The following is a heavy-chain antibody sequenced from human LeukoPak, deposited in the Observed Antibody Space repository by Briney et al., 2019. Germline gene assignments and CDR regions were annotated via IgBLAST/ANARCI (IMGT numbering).Heavy chain of an antibody. J-gene: IGHJ4*02. V-gene: IGHV3-48*03. CDR3: ARVGATIGYFDY. CDR1: GFTFSSYE. CDR2: ISSSGSTI. D-gene: IGHD1-26*01. Sequence: GGSLRLSCAASGFTFSSYEMIWVRQAPGKGLEWVSYISSSGSTIYYADSVKGRFTISRDNAKNSLYLQMNSLRAEDTAVYYCARVGATIGYFDYWGQGTLVTVSS.